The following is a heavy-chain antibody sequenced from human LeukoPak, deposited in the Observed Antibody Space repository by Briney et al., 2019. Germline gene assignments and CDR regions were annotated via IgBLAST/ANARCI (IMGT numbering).Heavy chain of an antibody. Sequence: RGESLKISCVASGFGFSSYSMNWVRQAPGKGLEWVSYISSGSNTIDYADSVKGRFTISRDNAKSSLYLQMNSLRAEDTAVYYCARDLSAPPHLVTYYYYMDVWGKGATVTVSS. CDR2: ISSGSNTI. J-gene: IGHJ6*03. V-gene: IGHV3-48*01. D-gene: IGHD6-13*01. CDR3: ARDLSAPPHLVTYYYYMDV. CDR1: GFGFSSYS.